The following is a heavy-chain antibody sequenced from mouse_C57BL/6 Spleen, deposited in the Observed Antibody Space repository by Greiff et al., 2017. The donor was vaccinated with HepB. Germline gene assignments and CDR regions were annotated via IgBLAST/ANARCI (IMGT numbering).Heavy chain of an antibody. Sequence: QVQLQQSGAELVRPGASVKLSCKASGYTFTDYYINWVKQRPGQGLEWIARIYPGSGNTYYNEKFKGKATLTAEKSSSTAYMQLSSLTSEDSAVYFCASSPNWAWFAYWGQGTLVTVSA. J-gene: IGHJ3*01. CDR3: ASSPNWAWFAY. V-gene: IGHV1-76*01. CDR1: GYTFTDYY. CDR2: IYPGSGNT. D-gene: IGHD4-1*02.